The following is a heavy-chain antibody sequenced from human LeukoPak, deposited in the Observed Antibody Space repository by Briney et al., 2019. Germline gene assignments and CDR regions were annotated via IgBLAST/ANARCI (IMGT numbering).Heavy chain of an antibody. D-gene: IGHD2-15*01. V-gene: IGHV4-59*01. CDR1: GGSISSYY. J-gene: IGHJ2*01. Sequence: PSETLPLTCTVSGGSISSYYWSWIRQPPGKELEWIGYSYYSGSTNYNPSLKSRVTISVDTSKNQFSLKLSSVTAADTAVYYCARAPPVVVVAATPTSYWYFDLWGRGTLVTVSS. CDR2: SYYSGST. CDR3: ARAPPVVVVAATPTSYWYFDL.